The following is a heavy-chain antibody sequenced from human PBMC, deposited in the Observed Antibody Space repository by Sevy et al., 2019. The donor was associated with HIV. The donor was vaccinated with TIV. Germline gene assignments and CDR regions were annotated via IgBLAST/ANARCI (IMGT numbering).Heavy chain of an antibody. J-gene: IGHJ4*02. CDR2: ISASGDTT. Sequence: GGSLRLSCAASGFTFSTYAMSWVRQAPGKGLEWVSAISASGDTTYYADSVKGRFTISRDKYESTLYLQMNSLRAEDTAIYYCTNHYDTGGRLDYFDYWGQGTLVTVSS. V-gene: IGHV3-23*01. CDR3: TNHYDTGGRLDYFDY. CDR1: GFTFSTYA. D-gene: IGHD3-22*01.